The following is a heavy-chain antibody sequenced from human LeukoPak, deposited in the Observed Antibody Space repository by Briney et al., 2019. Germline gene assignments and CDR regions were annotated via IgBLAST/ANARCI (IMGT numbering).Heavy chain of an antibody. D-gene: IGHD3-10*01. CDR3: AKDLAAITMVRGVITAGDY. CDR1: GFTFSSYA. J-gene: IGHJ4*02. V-gene: IGHV3-23*01. Sequence: GSLRLSCAASGFTFSSYAMSWVRQAPGKGLEWVSAISGSGGSTYYADSVKGRFTISRDNSKNTLYLQMNSLRAEDTAVYYCAKDLAAITMVRGVITAGDYWGQGTLVTVSS. CDR2: ISGSGGST.